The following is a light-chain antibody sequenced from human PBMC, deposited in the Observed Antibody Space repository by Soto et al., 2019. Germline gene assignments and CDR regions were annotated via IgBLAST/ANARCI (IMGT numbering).Light chain of an antibody. J-gene: IGLJ7*01. Sequence: NFMLTQPHSVSESPGKTVTISCTGSSGSIASNYVQWYQQRPGSAPTTVIYEDNQRPSGVPGRFSGSIDSSSNSASLTISGLKTEDEADYYCQSYDSSNHAVFGGGTQLTVL. CDR1: SGSIASNY. CDR2: EDN. V-gene: IGLV6-57*02. CDR3: QSYDSSNHAV.